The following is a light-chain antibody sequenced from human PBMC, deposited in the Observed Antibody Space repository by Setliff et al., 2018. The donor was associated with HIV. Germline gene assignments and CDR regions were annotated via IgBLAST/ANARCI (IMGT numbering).Light chain of an antibody. Sequence: QSALAQPASVSGSPGQSITISCTGTSSDVGSYNLVSWYQQHLGKAPKLMIYDVSKRPSGVSNRFSGSKSGNTASLTISGLQAEDEADYYCCSYAGSRNVVFGGGTKVTVL. J-gene: IGLJ2*01. V-gene: IGLV2-23*02. CDR1: SSDVGSYNL. CDR2: DVS. CDR3: CSYAGSRNVV.